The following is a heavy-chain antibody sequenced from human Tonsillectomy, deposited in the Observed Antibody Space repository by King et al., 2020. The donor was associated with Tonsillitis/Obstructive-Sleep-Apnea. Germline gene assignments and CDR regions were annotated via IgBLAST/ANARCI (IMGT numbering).Heavy chain of an antibody. CDR2: ISSSGVVI. V-gene: IGHV3-11*01. D-gene: IGHD1-26*01. CDR3: ARTHAGKDVFDM. J-gene: IGHJ3*02. CDR1: GFAFNDYF. Sequence: VQLVESGGGLVKPEGSLRLSCAASGFAFNDYFMSWIRQAPGKGLEWISYISSSGVVIYYADSVKGRFTISQDNAKSLVYLQMNSLRAEDTAVYYCARTHAGKDVFDMWGQGTMVTVSS.